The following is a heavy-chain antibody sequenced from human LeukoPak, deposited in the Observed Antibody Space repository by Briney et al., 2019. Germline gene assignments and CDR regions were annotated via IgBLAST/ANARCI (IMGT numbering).Heavy chain of an antibody. J-gene: IGHJ5*02. CDR2: ITFSGGT. CDR1: GGSISSSN. Sequence: PSETLSLTCTVSGGSISSSNWNWIRQAPGKGLEWIGYITFSGGTNYNPSLGSRVTISLDMSKNQFSLKLTSVIAADTAIYYCARDSVYATNWYDPWGQGTLVTVS. D-gene: IGHD2-8*01. V-gene: IGHV4-59*01. CDR3: ARDSVYATNWYDP.